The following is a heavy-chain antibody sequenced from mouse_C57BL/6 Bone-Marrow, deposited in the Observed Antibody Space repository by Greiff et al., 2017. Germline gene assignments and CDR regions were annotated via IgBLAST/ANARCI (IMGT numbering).Heavy chain of an antibody. CDR3: ARNYYGSSYFYWYFDV. J-gene: IGHJ1*03. CDR2: IHPNSGST. D-gene: IGHD1-1*01. V-gene: IGHV1-64*01. CDR1: GYTFTSYW. Sequence: VQLQQPGAELVKPGASVKLSCKASGYTFTSYWMHWVKQRPGQGLEWIGMIHPNSGSTNYNEKFKSKATLTVDKSSSTAYMLLSSLTSEDSAVYYCARNYYGSSYFYWYFDVWGTGTTVTVSS.